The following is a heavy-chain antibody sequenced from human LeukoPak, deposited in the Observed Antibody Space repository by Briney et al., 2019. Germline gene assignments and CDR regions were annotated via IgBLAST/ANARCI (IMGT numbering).Heavy chain of an antibody. V-gene: IGHV1-2*02. CDR2: INPNSGGT. D-gene: IGHD3-10*01. Sequence: ASVKVSCKASGYTFTGYYMHWVRQAPGQGLEWMGWINPNSGGTNYAQKFQGRVTMTRDTSISTAYMELSRLRSDDTAVYYCARSSITMVRGAKNWFDPWGQEPWSPSPQ. CDR1: GYTFTGYY. CDR3: ARSSITMVRGAKNWFDP. J-gene: IGHJ5*02.